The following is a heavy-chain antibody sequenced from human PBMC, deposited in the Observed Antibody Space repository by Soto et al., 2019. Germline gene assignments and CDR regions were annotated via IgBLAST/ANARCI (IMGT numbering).Heavy chain of an antibody. Sequence: SETQSLTSTVYCGNFRGYDWSWIRQPPGKGLEWIGEINHSGSTNYNPSLKSRVTMSVDTSKNQFSLKLSSVTAADTAVYYCARTSRFDCWGQGTLVTVSS. J-gene: IGHJ4*02. D-gene: IGHD6-6*01. CDR1: CGNFRGYD. CDR2: INHSGST. V-gene: IGHV4-34*01. CDR3: ARTSRFDC.